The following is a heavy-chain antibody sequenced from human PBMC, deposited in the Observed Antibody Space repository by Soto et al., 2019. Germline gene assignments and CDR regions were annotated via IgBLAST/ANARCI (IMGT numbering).Heavy chain of an antibody. CDR1: GDSVTGNTAG. V-gene: IGHV6-1*01. CDR3: ASGMSVREAYYVDV. D-gene: IGHD1-26*01. CDR2: TYYRSKWYY. J-gene: IGHJ6*03. Sequence: PSQTLSLTCVISGDSVTGNTAGWNWIRQSPSRGLEWLGRTYYRSKWYYDYAGSVKGRMTINPDTSRNQFSLQLNSVSPEDTAVYYCASGMSVREAYYVDVWGQGTTFTVSS.